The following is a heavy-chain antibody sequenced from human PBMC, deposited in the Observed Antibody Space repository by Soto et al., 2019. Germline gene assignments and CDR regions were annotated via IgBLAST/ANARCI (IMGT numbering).Heavy chain of an antibody. J-gene: IGHJ5*02. D-gene: IGHD2-2*01. Sequence: PGGSLRLSCAASGFKFDDYAMHWVRQAPGKGLEWVSGISWNSGSIGYADSVKGRFTISRDNAKNSLYLQMNSLRAEDTALYYCAKSPLPYCSSTSCYLGWFDPWGQGTLVTVSS. CDR1: GFKFDDYA. CDR3: AKSPLPYCSSTSCYLGWFDP. CDR2: ISWNSGSI. V-gene: IGHV3-9*01.